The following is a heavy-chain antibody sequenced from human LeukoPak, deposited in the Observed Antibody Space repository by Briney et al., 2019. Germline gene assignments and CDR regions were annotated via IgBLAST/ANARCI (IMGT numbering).Heavy chain of an antibody. D-gene: IGHD3-9*01. CDR2: INHSGST. CDR1: GGSISSSSYY. J-gene: IGHJ4*02. Sequence: SETLSLTCTVSGGSISSSSYYWGWIRQPPGKGLEWIGEINHSGSTNYNPSLKSRVTISVDTSKNQFSLKLSSVTAADTAVYYCARLPSLRYFGWLGSDYWGQGTLVTVSS. CDR3: ARLPSLRYFGWLGSDY. V-gene: IGHV4-39*07.